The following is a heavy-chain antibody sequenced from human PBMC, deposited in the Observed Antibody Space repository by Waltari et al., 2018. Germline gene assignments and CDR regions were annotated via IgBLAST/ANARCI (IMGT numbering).Heavy chain of an antibody. D-gene: IGHD7-27*01. Sequence: EVQLVESGGALVQPGGSLRLSCATSGFTFSRYWKHWFRQAPGKGLMWVSPIEKDASRKTHAESEEGRFTISRDNAKNTVYLQMNNPREEDTAVYYCVREEPGDGLDYWGQGTLVTVSS. CDR1: GFTFSRYW. CDR3: VREEPGDGLDY. V-gene: IGHV3-74*03. J-gene: IGHJ4*02. CDR2: IEKDASRK.